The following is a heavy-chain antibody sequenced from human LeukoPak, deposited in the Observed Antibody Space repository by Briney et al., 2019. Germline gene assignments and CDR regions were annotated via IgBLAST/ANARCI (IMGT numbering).Heavy chain of an antibody. Sequence: GGSLRLSCAASGFTFDDYAMHWVRQAPGKGLEWVSGISWNSGSIGYADSVKGRFTISRDNAKNSLYLQMNSLRAEDTALYYCAKEGRRGSYWVGAFDIWGQGTMVTVSS. CDR1: GFTFDDYA. V-gene: IGHV3-9*01. CDR3: AKEGRRGSYWVGAFDI. CDR2: ISWNSGSI. D-gene: IGHD1-26*01. J-gene: IGHJ3*02.